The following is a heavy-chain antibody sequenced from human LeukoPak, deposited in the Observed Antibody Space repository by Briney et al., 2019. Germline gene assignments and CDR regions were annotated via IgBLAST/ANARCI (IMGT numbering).Heavy chain of an antibody. CDR2: IKSKTDGGTR. V-gene: IGHV3-15*01. J-gene: IGHJ6*02. CDR3: TTGPFDYYGSASYLANGMDV. D-gene: IGHD3-10*01. Sequence: GGSLRLSCAASGFTFSNAWMSWVRQAPGKGLEWVGRIKSKTDGGTRDYTAPVKGRFTISRDDSKNTLYLQMNSLKTEDTAVYYCTTGPFDYYGSASYLANGMDVWGQGTTVTVSS. CDR1: GFTFSNAW.